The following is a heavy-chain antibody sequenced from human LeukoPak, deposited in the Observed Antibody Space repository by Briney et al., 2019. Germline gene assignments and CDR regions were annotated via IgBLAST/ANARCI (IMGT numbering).Heavy chain of an antibody. J-gene: IGHJ4*02. Sequence: GGSLRLSCAASGFTFSSYAMSWVRQAPGKGLDWVSAISGSGGSTYYADSVKGRFTISRDNSKNMLYLQMNSLRAEDTAVYYCAKAPKGSCSGSFCYSFDFWAQGTLVAVSS. CDR1: GFTFSSYA. CDR3: AKAPKGSCSGSFCYSFDF. V-gene: IGHV3-23*01. D-gene: IGHD2-15*01. CDR2: ISGSGGST.